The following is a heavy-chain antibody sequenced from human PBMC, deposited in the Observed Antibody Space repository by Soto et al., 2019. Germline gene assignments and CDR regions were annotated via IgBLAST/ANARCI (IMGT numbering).Heavy chain of an antibody. CDR2: ISYDGSNK. Sequence: QVQLVESGGGVVQPGRSLRLSCAASGFTFSSYAMHWVRQAPGKGLEWVAVISYDGSNKYYADSVKGRFTISRDNSKNTLYLQMNSLRAEDTAVYYCARDQDSGYDYYYGMDVWGQGTTVTVSS. CDR1: GFTFSSYA. J-gene: IGHJ6*02. CDR3: ARDQDSGYDYYYGMDV. D-gene: IGHD5-12*01. V-gene: IGHV3-30-3*01.